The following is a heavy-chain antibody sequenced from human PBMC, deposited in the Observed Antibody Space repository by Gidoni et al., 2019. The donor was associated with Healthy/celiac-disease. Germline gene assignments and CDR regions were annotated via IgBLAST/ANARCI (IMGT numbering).Heavy chain of an antibody. Sequence: DVQLVESGGGLVQPGRSLLLPCAASGFTFDDYAMHWVRQAPGKGLEGVSGISWNSGSIGYADSVKGRFTISRDNAKNSLYLQMNSLRAEDTALYYCAKDRGRYYYYGMDVWGQGTTVTVSS. V-gene: IGHV3-9*01. J-gene: IGHJ6*02. CDR3: AKDRGRYYYYGMDV. CDR2: ISWNSGSI. CDR1: GFTFDDYA. D-gene: IGHD1-26*01.